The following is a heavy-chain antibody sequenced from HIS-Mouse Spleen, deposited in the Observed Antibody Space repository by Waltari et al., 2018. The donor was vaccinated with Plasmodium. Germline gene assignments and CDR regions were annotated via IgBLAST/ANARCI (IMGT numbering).Heavy chain of an antibody. CDR2: INHSGST. CDR1: GGSFSGYY. Sequence: QVQLQQWGAGLLKPSETLSLTCAVYGGSFSGYYWSWIRQPPGKGLEWMGEINHSGSTNYNPSLKSRVTISVDTSKNQFSLKLSSVTAADTAVYYCARGPGYSSGWYYFDYWGQGTLVTVSS. J-gene: IGHJ4*02. D-gene: IGHD6-19*01. V-gene: IGHV4-34*01. CDR3: ARGPGYSSGWYYFDY.